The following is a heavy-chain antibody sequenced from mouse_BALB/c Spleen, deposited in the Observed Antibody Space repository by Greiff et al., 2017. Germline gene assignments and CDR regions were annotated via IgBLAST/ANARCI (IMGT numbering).Heavy chain of an antibody. J-gene: IGHJ2*01. CDR2: ISSGGSYT. CDR3: ARQIYDGYYED. CDR1: GFTFSSYA. Sequence: EVKLMESGGGLVKPGGSLKLSCAASGFTFSSYAMSWVRQTPEKRLEWVATISSGGSYTYYPDSVKGRFTISRDNAKNTLYLQMSSLRSEDTAMYYCARQIYDGYYEDWGQGTTLTVSS. V-gene: IGHV5-9-3*01. D-gene: IGHD2-3*01.